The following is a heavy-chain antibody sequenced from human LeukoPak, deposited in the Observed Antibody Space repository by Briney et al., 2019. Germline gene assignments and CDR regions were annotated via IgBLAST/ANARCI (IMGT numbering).Heavy chain of an antibody. D-gene: IGHD3-10*01. V-gene: IGHV4-61*02. CDR1: GGSISSGSYY. CDR3: ARHGTYSQLLWFGESLDAFDI. Sequence: PSETLSLTCTVSGGSISSGSYYWSWIRQPAGKGLEWIGRIYTSGSTNYNPSLKSRVTISVDTSKNQFSLKLSSVTAADTAVYYCARHGTYSQLLWFGESLDAFDIWGQGTMVTVSS. J-gene: IGHJ3*02. CDR2: IYTSGST.